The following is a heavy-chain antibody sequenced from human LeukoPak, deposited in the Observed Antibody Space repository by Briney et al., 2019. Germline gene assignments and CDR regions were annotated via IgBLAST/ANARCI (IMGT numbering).Heavy chain of an antibody. CDR2: INSDGSIT. CDR1: GFTFTTYW. Sequence: GGPLRLSCAASGFTFTTYWMHWVRQTPEKGLVWVSRINSDGSITTYADSVKGRFTISRDNAKNTLYLQMNSLRAEDTAVYYCARGWPQNHALFDYWGQGTLVTVSS. CDR3: ARGWPQNHALFDY. V-gene: IGHV3-74*01. D-gene: IGHD2-2*01. J-gene: IGHJ4*02.